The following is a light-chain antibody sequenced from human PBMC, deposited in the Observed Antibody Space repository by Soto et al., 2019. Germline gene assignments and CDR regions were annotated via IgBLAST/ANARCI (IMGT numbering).Light chain of an antibody. V-gene: IGKV1-5*03. J-gene: IGKJ1*01. CDR3: QHYNSYSEA. CDR2: KES. CDR1: QSISSW. Sequence: DIQITQSPSTLSGSVRDRVTITFRAIQSISSWLDWYQQNPVKAPKLLLYKESTLKSGVPSRFSGSGSGTELTLTISSLQPDDFATYYCQHYNSYSEALGQGTKVDIK.